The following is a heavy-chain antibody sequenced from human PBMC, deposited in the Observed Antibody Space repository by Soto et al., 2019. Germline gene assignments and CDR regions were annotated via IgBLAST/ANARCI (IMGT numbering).Heavy chain of an antibody. CDR1: GDSISSGAYY. CDR3: AKSSPPRS. Sequence: QVQLQESGPGLVKPSQTLSLTCTVSGDSISSGAYYWSWIRQHPGKGLEWIGYISSSGSTYFNPSLKSGVTISVDTSKNQFSLKLSPVTAADTAVYYCAKSSPPRSWGQGTLVTVSS. V-gene: IGHV4-31*03. CDR2: ISSSGST. D-gene: IGHD6-13*01. J-gene: IGHJ4*02.